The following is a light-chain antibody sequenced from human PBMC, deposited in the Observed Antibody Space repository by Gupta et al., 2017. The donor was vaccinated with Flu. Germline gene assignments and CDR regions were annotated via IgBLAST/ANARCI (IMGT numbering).Light chain of an antibody. J-gene: IGLJ3*02. Sequence: SYVLTQPPSVSVTPGQTARITCGGTNIDSKSVHWYQQKPGQAPVLVVYDDNDRPSGSPERFSGSNSGNTATLTVSRVEAGDEADYFCQVWDSSSDHLWVFGGGTKLTVL. V-gene: IGLV3-21*02. CDR1: NIDSKS. CDR2: DDN. CDR3: QVWDSSSDHLWV.